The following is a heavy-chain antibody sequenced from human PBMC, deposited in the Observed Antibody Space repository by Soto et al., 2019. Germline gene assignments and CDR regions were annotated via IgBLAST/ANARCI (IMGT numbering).Heavy chain of an antibody. D-gene: IGHD4-4*01. Sequence: SETLSLTCAVSCGSISSSNWWSWVRQPPGKGLEWIGEIYHSGSTNYNPSLKSRVTISVDKPKNQFSLKLSSVTAADTAVYYCARNDYSNYLYYYYGMDVWGQGTTVTVSS. CDR1: CGSISSSNW. CDR3: ARNDYSNYLYYYYGMDV. J-gene: IGHJ6*02. V-gene: IGHV4-4*02. CDR2: IYHSGST.